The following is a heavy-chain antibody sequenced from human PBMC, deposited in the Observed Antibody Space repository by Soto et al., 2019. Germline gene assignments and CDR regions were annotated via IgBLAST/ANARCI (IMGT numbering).Heavy chain of an antibody. CDR2: IWYDGSKK. V-gene: IGHV3-33*01. Sequence: QVQLVESGGGVVQPGRSLRLSCEASGFTFRNYGMHWVRQAPGKGPEWVSVIWYDGSKKYYVDSVKGRFIISRDNSKNTLYLQMNSLRAEDTAVYYCARGNYDSSGVGDIWGQGTRVTISS. CDR3: ARGNYDSSGVGDI. CDR1: GFTFRNYG. J-gene: IGHJ6*02. D-gene: IGHD3-22*01.